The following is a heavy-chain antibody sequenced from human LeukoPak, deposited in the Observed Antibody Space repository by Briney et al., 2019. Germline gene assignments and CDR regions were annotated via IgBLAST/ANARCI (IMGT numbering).Heavy chain of an antibody. CDR2: MNPNSGNT. CDR1: GGTFSSYA. J-gene: IGHJ6*03. V-gene: IGHV1-8*02. Sequence: ASVKVSCKASGGTFSSYAISWVRQAPGQGLEWMGWMNPNSGNTGYAQKFQGRVTMTRNTSISTAYMELSSLRSEDTAVYYCARGNYGDYAYYYYMDVWGKGTTVTISS. CDR3: ARGNYGDYAYYYYMDV. D-gene: IGHD4-17*01.